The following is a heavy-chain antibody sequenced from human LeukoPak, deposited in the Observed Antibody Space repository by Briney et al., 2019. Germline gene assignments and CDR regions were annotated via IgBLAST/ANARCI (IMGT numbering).Heavy chain of an antibody. CDR3: TRDSKWLAVVEAFDI. V-gene: IGHV3-49*03. D-gene: IGHD6-19*01. CDR2: IRSKAYGGTT. Sequence: GGSLRLSCTASGFTFGDYAMSWFRQAPGKGLEWVGFIRSKAYGGTTEYAASVKGRFTISRDDSKSIAYLQMNSLKTEDTAVYYCTRDSKWLAVVEAFDIWGQGTMVTVSS. CDR1: GFTFGDYA. J-gene: IGHJ3*02.